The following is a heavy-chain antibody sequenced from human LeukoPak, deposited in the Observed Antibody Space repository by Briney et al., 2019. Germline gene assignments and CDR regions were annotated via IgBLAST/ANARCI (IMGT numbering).Heavy chain of an antibody. V-gene: IGHV1-69*05. Sequence: GSSVKVSCKASGGTFSSYAISWVRQAPGQGLEWMGGIIPIFGTANYAQKFQGRVTMTRDTSTGTVYMELSSLRSDDTAVYYCARGDIVVVVAVYGMDVWGQGTTVTVSS. CDR1: GGTFSSYA. J-gene: IGHJ6*02. CDR2: IIPIFGTA. D-gene: IGHD2-15*01. CDR3: ARGDIVVVVAVYGMDV.